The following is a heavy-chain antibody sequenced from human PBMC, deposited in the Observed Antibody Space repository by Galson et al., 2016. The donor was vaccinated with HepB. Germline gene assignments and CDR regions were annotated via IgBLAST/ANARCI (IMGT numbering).Heavy chain of an antibody. CDR2: ISGSSEAI. J-gene: IGHJ4*02. CDR1: GFTFSTYA. CDR3: ATRLRAPAN. D-gene: IGHD1-26*01. V-gene: IGHV3-23*01. Sequence: SLRLSCAASGFTFSTYAMSWARQAPGKGLDWVSGISGSSEAIYYADSVKSRFTISRDNSKNALYLQMNSLRAEDTAVYYCATRLRAPANWGQGAQVTVSS.